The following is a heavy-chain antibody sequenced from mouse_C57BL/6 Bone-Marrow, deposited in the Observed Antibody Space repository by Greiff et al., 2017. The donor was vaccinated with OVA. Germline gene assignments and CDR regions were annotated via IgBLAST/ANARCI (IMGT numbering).Heavy chain of an antibody. J-gene: IGHJ4*01. CDR1: GFSFNTYA. CDR3: VRHGHSNYVDYAMDY. D-gene: IGHD2-5*01. CDR2: IRSKSNNYAT. V-gene: IGHV10-1*01. Sequence: EVQGVESGGGLVQPKGSLKLSCAASGFSFNTYAMNWVRQAPGKGLEWVARIRSKSNNYATYYADSVKDRFTISRDDSESMLYLQMNNLKTEDTAMYYCVRHGHSNYVDYAMDYWGQGTSVTVSS.